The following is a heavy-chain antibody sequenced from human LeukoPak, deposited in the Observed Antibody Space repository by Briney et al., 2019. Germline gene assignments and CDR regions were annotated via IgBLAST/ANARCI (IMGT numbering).Heavy chain of an antibody. J-gene: IGHJ4*02. CDR1: GDSISSSTYY. CDR3: ARGGIVVPAANFDY. CDR2: IYHSGDT. Sequence: SETLSLTCTVSGDSISSSTYYWGWIRQPPGKGLEWIGNIYHSGDTYYNPSLKSRVSMLVDTSKNQFSLKLSSVTAADTAVYYCARGGIVVPAANFDYWGQGTLVTVSS. V-gene: IGHV4-39*07. D-gene: IGHD2-2*01.